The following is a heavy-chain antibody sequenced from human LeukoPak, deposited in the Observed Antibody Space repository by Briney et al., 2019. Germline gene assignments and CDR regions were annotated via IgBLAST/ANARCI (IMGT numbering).Heavy chain of an antibody. V-gene: IGHV3-23*01. Sequence: GGSLRLSCAASGFTFSSYAMSWVRQAPGKGREWVSAISGSGGSTYYADSVKGRFTISRDNSKNTLYLQMNSLRAEDTAVYYCAKSRSGSYWADAFDIWGQGTMVTVSS. CDR1: GFTFSSYA. J-gene: IGHJ3*02. D-gene: IGHD1-26*01. CDR2: ISGSGGST. CDR3: AKSRSGSYWADAFDI.